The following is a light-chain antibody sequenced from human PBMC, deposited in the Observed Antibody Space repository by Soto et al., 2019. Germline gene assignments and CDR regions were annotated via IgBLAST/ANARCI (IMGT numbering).Light chain of an antibody. CDR1: SSNIGGNT. J-gene: IGLJ2*01. CDR3: AGGDDSLNGQVV. V-gene: IGLV1-44*01. CDR2: SND. Sequence: QSVLTQPPSASGTPGQRVTISCSGSSSNIGGNTVNWYQQLPGTAPKLLIYSNDQRPSGVPDRFSGSKSGTSASLAISGLQSEDEATYYCAGGDDSLNGQVVFGGGTKLTVL.